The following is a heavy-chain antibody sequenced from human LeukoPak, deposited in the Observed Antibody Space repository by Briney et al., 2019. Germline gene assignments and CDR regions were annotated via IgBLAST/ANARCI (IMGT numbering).Heavy chain of an antibody. D-gene: IGHD3-3*01. CDR1: GFTVSSNY. J-gene: IGHJ5*02. CDR2: IYSGGST. V-gene: IGHV3-66*02. CDR3: ARGFWSGYYYNWFDP. Sequence: GGSPRLSCAASGFTVSSNYMSWVRQAPGKGLEWVSVIYSGGSTSYADSMKGQFTISRDSSKNTLYLQMNSLRAEDTAVYYCARGFWSGYYYNWFDPWGQGTLVTVSS.